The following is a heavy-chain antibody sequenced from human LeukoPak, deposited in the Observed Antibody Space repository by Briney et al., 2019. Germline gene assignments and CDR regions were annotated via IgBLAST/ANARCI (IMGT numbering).Heavy chain of an antibody. J-gene: IGHJ4*02. CDR2: IYYSGST. V-gene: IGHV4-39*01. CDR1: GGSISSSSYS. Sequence: SETLSLTCTVSGGSISSSSYSWGWIRQPPGPGLEWIGSIYYSGSTYYNPSLKSRVTISVDTSKNQFSLKLSSVTAADTAVYYCARRGTSFAMGTFDYWGQGTLVTVSS. CDR3: ARRGTSFAMGTFDY. D-gene: IGHD2-2*01.